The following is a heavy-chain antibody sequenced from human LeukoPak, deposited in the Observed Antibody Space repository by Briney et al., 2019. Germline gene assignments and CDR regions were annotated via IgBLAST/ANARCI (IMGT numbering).Heavy chain of an antibody. V-gene: IGHV4-59*02. D-gene: IGHD2-2*03. J-gene: IGHJ4*02. Sequence: SETLSLTCTVSSGSVNSYYWSWIRQPPGKGLEWIGYIYYSGSTNYNPSLKSRVTISVDKSKNQFSLKLSSVTAADTAVYYCARGSLDDWGQGTLVTVSS. CDR2: IYYSGST. CDR3: ARGSLDD. CDR1: SGSVNSYY.